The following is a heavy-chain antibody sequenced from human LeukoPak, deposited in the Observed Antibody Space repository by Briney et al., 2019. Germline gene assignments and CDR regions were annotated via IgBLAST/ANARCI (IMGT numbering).Heavy chain of an antibody. D-gene: IGHD3-9*01. Sequence: GGSLRLSCEASGFTFSGYWMTWVRQAPGKGLEWVAFIRYDGITKYYADSVKGRFTISRDNSKNTLYLQMNSLRPEDTAVYYCAKTGSRGGTFRPSYYYYYMDVWGEGTTVTISS. CDR3: AKTGSRGGTFRPSYYYYYMDV. CDR2: IRYDGITK. CDR1: GFTFSGYW. V-gene: IGHV3-30*02. J-gene: IGHJ6*03.